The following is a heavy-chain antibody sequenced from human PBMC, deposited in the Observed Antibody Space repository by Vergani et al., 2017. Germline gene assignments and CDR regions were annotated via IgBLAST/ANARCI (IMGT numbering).Heavy chain of an antibody. CDR2: IIPILGIA. V-gene: IGHV1-69*08. D-gene: IGHD3-10*01. CDR1: GGTFSSYT. J-gene: IGHJ4*02. CDR3: ARDRKGVTIVRGVIPFDY. Sequence: QVQLVQSGAEVKKPGSSVKVSCKASGGTFSSYTISWVRQAPGQGLEWMGRIIPILGIANYAQKFQGRVTITADKSTSTAYMELSSLRSEDTAVYYCARDRKGVTIVRGVIPFDYWGQGTLVTVSS.